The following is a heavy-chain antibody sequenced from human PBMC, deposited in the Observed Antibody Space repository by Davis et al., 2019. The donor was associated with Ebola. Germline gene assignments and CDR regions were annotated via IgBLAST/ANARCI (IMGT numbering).Heavy chain of an antibody. CDR3: ARLRGYSGYALDY. D-gene: IGHD5-12*01. J-gene: IGHJ4*02. Sequence: MPSETLSLTCAVSGGSISSSSYYWGWIRQPPGKGLEWIGSIYYSGSTYYNPSLKSRVTISVDTSKNQFSLKLSSVTAADTAVYYCARLRGYSGYALDYWGQGTLVTVSS. CDR2: IYYSGST. V-gene: IGHV4-39*07. CDR1: GGSISSSSYY.